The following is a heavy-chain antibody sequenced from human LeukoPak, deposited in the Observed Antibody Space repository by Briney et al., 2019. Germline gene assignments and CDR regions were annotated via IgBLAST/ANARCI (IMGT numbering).Heavy chain of an antibody. CDR1: GFTFSSYA. CDR2: ISGSGGST. Sequence: GGSLRLSCAASGFTFSSYAMSWVRQAPGKGLEWVSAISGSGGSTYYADSVEGRFTISRDNSKNTLYLQMNSLRAEDTAVYYCATVEGDILTGYLLDYWGQGTLVTVSS. D-gene: IGHD3-9*01. V-gene: IGHV3-23*01. CDR3: ATVEGDILTGYLLDY. J-gene: IGHJ4*02.